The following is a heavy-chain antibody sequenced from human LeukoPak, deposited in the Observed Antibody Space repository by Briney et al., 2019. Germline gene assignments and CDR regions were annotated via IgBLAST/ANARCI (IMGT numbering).Heavy chain of an antibody. V-gene: IGHV3-66*01. CDR2: IYSGGST. Sequence: PGGSLRLSCAASGFNVSNNYMSWVRQPPRKGLEWVSIIYSGGSTLFADSVKGRFTISRDKSKNKLYLQINNLRAEDTAVYFCARSTSWFVDYWGQGTLVTVSS. CDR3: ARSTSWFVDY. D-gene: IGHD2-2*01. CDR1: GFNVSNNY. J-gene: IGHJ4*02.